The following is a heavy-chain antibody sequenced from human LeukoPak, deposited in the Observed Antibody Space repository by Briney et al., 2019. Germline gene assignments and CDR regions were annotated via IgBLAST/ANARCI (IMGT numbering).Heavy chain of an antibody. CDR2: VWYDGSNK. CDR3: ARGGPDSSGYYYYFDY. Sequence: LRHFCAASWFTFRRCVLLELRPAPAKGLPGVAGVWYDGSNKYSADSVKGRFTISRDNSKNTLYLQMNSLRAEDTAVYYCARGGPDSSGYYYYFDYWGQGTLVTVSS. J-gene: IGHJ4*02. CDR1: WFTFRRCV. D-gene: IGHD3-22*01. V-gene: IGHV3-33*08.